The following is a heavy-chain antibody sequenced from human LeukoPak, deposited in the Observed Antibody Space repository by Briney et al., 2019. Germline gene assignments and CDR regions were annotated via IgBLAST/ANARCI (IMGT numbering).Heavy chain of an antibody. CDR1: GFTFSSYA. J-gene: IGHJ6*02. CDR2: ISGSGGST. Sequence: PGGSLRLSCAASGFTFSSYAMSWVRQAPGKGLEWVSAISGSGGSTYYADSVKGRFTISRDNSKNTLYLQMNSLRAEDTAVYYCARQLVRGGHYYYGMDVWGQGTTVTVSS. CDR3: ARQLVRGGHYYYGMDV. V-gene: IGHV3-23*01. D-gene: IGHD6-6*01.